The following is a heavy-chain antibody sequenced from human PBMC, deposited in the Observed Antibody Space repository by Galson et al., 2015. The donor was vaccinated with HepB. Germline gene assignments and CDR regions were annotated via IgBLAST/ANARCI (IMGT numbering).Heavy chain of an antibody. V-gene: IGHV3-30*04. CDR3: ARDLRGGSYSAIDY. CDR1: GFTFSKYA. D-gene: IGHD1-26*01. Sequence: SLRLSCAASGFTFSKYALHWVRQAPGKGLEWVAVISFDGNNKYYADSVKGRFTVSRDNSKNTLLLQVNSLRAEDTAVYYCARDLRGGSYSAIDYWGQGTPVTISS. J-gene: IGHJ4*02. CDR2: ISFDGNNK.